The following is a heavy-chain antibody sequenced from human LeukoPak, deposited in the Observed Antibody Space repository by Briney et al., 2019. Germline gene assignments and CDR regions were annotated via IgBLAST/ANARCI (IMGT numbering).Heavy chain of an antibody. CDR3: AREPSYDSSGIDY. CDR1: GGSISSGDYY. V-gene: IGHV4-30-4*08. CDR2: IYYRGST. J-gene: IGHJ4*02. Sequence: PSQTLSLTCTVSGGSISSGDYYWSWIRQPPGKGLEWIGYIYYRGSTYYNPSLKSRVTISVDTSKNQFSLKLSSATAADTAVYYCAREPSYDSSGIDYWGQGTLVTVSS. D-gene: IGHD3-22*01.